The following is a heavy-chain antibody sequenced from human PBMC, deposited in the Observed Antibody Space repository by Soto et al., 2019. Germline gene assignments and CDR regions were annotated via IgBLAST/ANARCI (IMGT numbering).Heavy chain of an antibody. Sequence: GGSLRLSCAASGFTFSIFAMSWVRQSPGKGLEWVSTISGSGGSTYYADAVKGRFTISRDNSMDTLYLQMKSLRVEDTAIYYCAKEVSLGSTVDLGYWGQGTLVTVSS. J-gene: IGHJ4*02. CDR2: ISGSGGST. CDR3: AKEVSLGSTVDLGY. D-gene: IGHD7-27*01. CDR1: GFTFSIFA. V-gene: IGHV3-23*01.